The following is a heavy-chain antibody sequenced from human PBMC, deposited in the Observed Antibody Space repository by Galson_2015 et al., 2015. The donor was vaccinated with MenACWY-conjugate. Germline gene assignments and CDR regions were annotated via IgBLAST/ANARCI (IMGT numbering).Heavy chain of an antibody. CDR1: AFTFSTHA. CDR3: AKDALYTGDSRAFDI. J-gene: IGHJ3*02. CDR2: ISGRGGSI. D-gene: IGHD7-27*01. V-gene: IGHV3-23*01. Sequence: SLRLSCAVSAFTFSTHAMSWVRQAPGKGLEWVSGISGRGGSIYYADSVKGRFTISRDNSKTTLYLQMSSLRAEDTAVYYCAKDALYTGDSRAFDIWGQGTMVTVSS.